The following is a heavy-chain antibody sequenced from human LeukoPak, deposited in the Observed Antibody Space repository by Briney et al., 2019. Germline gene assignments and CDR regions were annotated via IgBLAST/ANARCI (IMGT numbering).Heavy chain of an antibody. J-gene: IGHJ5*02. CDR3: ARPQFRAADNWFDP. CDR1: GGSISSYY. Sequence: PSETLSLTCTVSGGSISSYYWSWIRQPPGKGLEWIGYIYYSCSTDYNPSLNSRVTISVDTSKNQFSLKLSSVTAADTAVYYCARPQFRAADNWFDPWGQGTLVTVSS. V-gene: IGHV4-59*08. CDR2: IYYSCST.